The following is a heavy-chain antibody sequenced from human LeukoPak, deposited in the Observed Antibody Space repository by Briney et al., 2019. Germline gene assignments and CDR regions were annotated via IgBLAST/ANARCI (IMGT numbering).Heavy chain of an antibody. CDR2: IDWEGGKT. J-gene: IGHJ3*01. CDR1: GFPFKTYD. V-gene: IGHV3-20*04. D-gene: IGHD2-8*02. CDR3: AREGGPLTGVLDAFDL. Sequence: GGSLRLSCEASGFPFKTYDMAWVRQAPGKGLEWVAGIDWEGGKTGFAESVKGRFTISRDTVRNFLYLQVNSLRAEDTALYFCAREGGPLTGVLDAFDLWGQGTMVIVSS.